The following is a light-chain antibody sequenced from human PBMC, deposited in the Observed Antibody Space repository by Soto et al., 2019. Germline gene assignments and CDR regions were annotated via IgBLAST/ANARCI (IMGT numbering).Light chain of an antibody. CDR1: PSVSSSF. V-gene: IGKV3-20*01. Sequence: EIVLTQSPGTLSLSPGERATLSCRASPSVSSSFLSWYQQQPGQVPRLLLYGTSSRATGVPDRFSGSGSGTVFTLTISRLEPEDFAVYYCQQYGTSPSVTFGQGTRLDIK. J-gene: IGKJ5*01. CDR2: GTS. CDR3: QQYGTSPSVT.